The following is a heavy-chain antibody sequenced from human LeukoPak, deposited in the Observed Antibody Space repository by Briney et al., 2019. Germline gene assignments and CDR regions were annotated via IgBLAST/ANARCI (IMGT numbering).Heavy chain of an antibody. CDR2: IYYSGST. CDR1: GGSISSYY. CDR3: ASLRGSSSWYKDAFDI. Sequence: SETLSLTCTVSGGSISSYYWSWIRQPPGKGLEWIGYIYYSGSTNYNPSLKSRVTISVDTSKNQFSLKLSSVTAADTAVYYCASLRGSSSWYKDAFDIWGQGTMVTVSS. D-gene: IGHD6-13*01. J-gene: IGHJ3*02. V-gene: IGHV4-59*01.